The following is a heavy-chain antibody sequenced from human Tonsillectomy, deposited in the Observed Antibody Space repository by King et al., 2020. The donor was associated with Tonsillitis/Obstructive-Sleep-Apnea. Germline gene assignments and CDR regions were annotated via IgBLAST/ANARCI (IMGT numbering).Heavy chain of an antibody. CDR2: IYHSGST. CDR3: ARCVGTVAGTWGSVFYYYMDV. D-gene: IGHD6-19*01. Sequence: QLQESGPGLVKPSGTLSLTCAVSGGSISSSNWWSWVRQPPGKGLEWIGEIYHSGSTNYNPSLKSRVTISVDKPKNQFSLKLSSVTAADTAVYYCARCVGTVAGTWGSVFYYYMDVWGKGTTVTVSS. CDR1: GGSISSSNW. V-gene: IGHV4-4*02. J-gene: IGHJ6*03.